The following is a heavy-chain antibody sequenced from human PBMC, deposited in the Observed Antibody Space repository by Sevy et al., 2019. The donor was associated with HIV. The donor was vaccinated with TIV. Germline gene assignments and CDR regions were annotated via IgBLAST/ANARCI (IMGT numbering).Heavy chain of an antibody. Sequence: GGSLRLSCAASGFTFSSYAMSWVRQAPGKGLEWVSGISGSGGSTYYADSVKGRFTISRDNSKNTLYLQMNSLRAEDTAVYYCAKDLNNYYDSSGYYAPGYWGQGTLVTVSS. CDR1: GFTFSSYA. CDR2: ISGSGGST. J-gene: IGHJ4*02. CDR3: AKDLNNYYDSSGYYAPGY. D-gene: IGHD3-22*01. V-gene: IGHV3-23*01.